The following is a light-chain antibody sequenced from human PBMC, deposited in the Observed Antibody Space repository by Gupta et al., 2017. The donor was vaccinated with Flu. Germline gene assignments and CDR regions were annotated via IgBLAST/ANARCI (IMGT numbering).Light chain of an antibody. CDR1: LTINNY. CDR2: DTS. CDR3: QHRRVWYPPT. Sequence: ANLYWSPEERATLSFRASLTINNYFDWYQQKPGQAPRLLIYDTSNRDTGIPARSSGSGYGTDLTLTISSRELEDFAFYSCQHRRVWYPPTFGPGTRLEI. V-gene: IGKV3D-11*02. J-gene: IGKJ5*01.